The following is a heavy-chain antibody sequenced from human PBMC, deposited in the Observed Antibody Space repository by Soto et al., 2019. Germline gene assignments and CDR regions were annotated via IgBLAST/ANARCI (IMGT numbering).Heavy chain of an antibody. J-gene: IGHJ4*02. V-gene: IGHV3-11*01. CDR2: ISSSGSTI. CDR1: GFTFSDYY. CDR3: TTYDYIWGNHRYRWAY. D-gene: IGHD3-16*02. Sequence: GGSLRLSCAASGFTFSDYYMSWIRQAPGKGLEWVSYISSSGSTIYYADSVKGRFTISRDNAKNSLYLQMNSLRAEDTAVYYCTTYDYIWGNHRYRWAYWGQGALVTVSS.